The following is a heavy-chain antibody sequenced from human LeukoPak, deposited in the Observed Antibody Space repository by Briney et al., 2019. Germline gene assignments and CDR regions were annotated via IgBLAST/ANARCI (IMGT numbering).Heavy chain of an antibody. D-gene: IGHD3-3*01. Sequence: SETLSLTCTVSGGSISSSSYYWGWIRQPPGKGLEWIGSIYYSGSTYYNPSLKSRVTISVDTSKNQFSLKLSSVTAADTAVYYCARVGIFGACYFDYWGQGTLVTVSS. CDR2: IYYSGST. J-gene: IGHJ4*02. CDR1: GGSISSSSYY. V-gene: IGHV4-39*07. CDR3: ARVGIFGACYFDY.